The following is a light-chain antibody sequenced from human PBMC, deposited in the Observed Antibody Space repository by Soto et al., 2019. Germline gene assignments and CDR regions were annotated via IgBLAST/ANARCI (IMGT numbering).Light chain of an antibody. J-gene: IGLJ3*02. V-gene: IGLV1-51*02. CDR3: GMWDISLEVWV. CDR2: EDN. Sequence: QSVLTQPPSVSAAPGQKVTISCSGRNSNIGDNYFSWYQHVPGTAPKVLIYEDNMRPSGIPDRFSASKSGTLAALDITGLQTGDEADYYCGMWDISLEVWVFGGGTKVTVL. CDR1: NSNIGDNY.